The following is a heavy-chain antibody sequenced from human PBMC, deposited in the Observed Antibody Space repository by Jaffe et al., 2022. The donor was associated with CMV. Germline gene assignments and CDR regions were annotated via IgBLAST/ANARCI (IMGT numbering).Heavy chain of an antibody. CDR1: GFTFSSYA. D-gene: IGHD6-6*01. CDR3: AKGGMAARPVDY. CDR2: ISGGGSAT. J-gene: IGHJ4*02. Sequence: EVQLLGSGGGLVQPGGSLRLSCAASGFTFSSYAMTWVRLAPGKGLEWVSTISGGGSATYYADSVKGRFTIFRDNSKDTLYLQMNSLRAEDTAVYYCAKGGMAARPVDYWGQGTLVTVSS. V-gene: IGHV3-23*01.